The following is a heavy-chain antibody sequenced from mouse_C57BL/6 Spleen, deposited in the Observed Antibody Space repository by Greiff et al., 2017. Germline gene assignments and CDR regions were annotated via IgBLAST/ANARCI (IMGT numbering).Heavy chain of an antibody. D-gene: IGHD1-1*01. CDR1: GYTFTDYN. Sequence: DVQLQESGPELVKPGASVKIPCKASGYTFTDYNMDWVKQSHGKSLEWIGDINPNNGGTIYNQKFKGKATLTVDKSSSTAYMELRSLTSEDTAVYYCARSNYYGSSPYYFDYWGQGTTLTVSS. V-gene: IGHV1-18*01. CDR3: ARSNYYGSSPYYFDY. CDR2: INPNNGGT. J-gene: IGHJ2*01.